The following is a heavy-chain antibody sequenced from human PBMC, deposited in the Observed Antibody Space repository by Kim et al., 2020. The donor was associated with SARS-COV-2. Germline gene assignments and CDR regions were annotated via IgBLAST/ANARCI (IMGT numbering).Heavy chain of an antibody. J-gene: IGHJ4*02. V-gene: IGHV4-59*01. CDR3: ARGGGDYFDY. Sequence: SETLSLTCSVSGVSISSYYWSWIRQPPGKGLEWIGYIYYSGSTNYNPSLQSRVTISVDTSKNQFSLKLSSVTAADTAVYYCARGGGDYFDYWGQGTLVTVSS. CDR1: GVSISSYY. CDR2: IYYSGST. D-gene: IGHD4-17*01.